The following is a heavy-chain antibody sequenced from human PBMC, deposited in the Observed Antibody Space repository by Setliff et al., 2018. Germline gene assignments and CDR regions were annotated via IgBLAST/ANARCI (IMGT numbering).Heavy chain of an antibody. D-gene: IGHD2-8*02. Sequence: TLSLTCAVFDFPVSGVYYWGWIRQPPGKGLEWIANVYYRGSTHYNPSLESRVTMSFDTSKNQFSLKLSSVTAADTAVYYCARTSTGRYFDVWGRGTLVTVSS. CDR2: VYYRGST. J-gene: IGHJ2*01. V-gene: IGHV4-38-2*01. CDR3: ARTSTGRYFDV. CDR1: DFPVSGVYY.